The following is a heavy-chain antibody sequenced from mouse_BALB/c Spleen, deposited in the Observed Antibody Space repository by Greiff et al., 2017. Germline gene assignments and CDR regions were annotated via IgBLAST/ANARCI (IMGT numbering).Heavy chain of an antibody. Sequence: EVQVVESGPGLVKPSQSLSLTCSVTGYSITSGYYWNWIRQFPGNKLEWMGYISYDGSNNYNPSLKNRISITRDTSKNQFFLKLNSVTTEDTATYYCAREGYYGSKEAWFAYWGQGTLVTVSA. V-gene: IGHV3-6*02. CDR1: GYSITSGYY. CDR3: AREGYYGSKEAWFAY. J-gene: IGHJ3*01. D-gene: IGHD1-1*01. CDR2: ISYDGSN.